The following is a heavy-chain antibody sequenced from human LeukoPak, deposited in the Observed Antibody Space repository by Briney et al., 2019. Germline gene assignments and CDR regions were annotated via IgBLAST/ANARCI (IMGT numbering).Heavy chain of an antibody. CDR1: GGSISSYY. D-gene: IGHD1-26*01. CDR3: ARALGGEAFDI. Sequence: SETLSLTCTVSGGSISSYYWSWVRQPPGKGLEWIGYIYYSGSTNYNPSLKSRVTISVDTSKNQFSLELSSVTAADTAVYYCARALGGEAFDIWGQGTMVTVSS. V-gene: IGHV4-59*01. J-gene: IGHJ3*02. CDR2: IYYSGST.